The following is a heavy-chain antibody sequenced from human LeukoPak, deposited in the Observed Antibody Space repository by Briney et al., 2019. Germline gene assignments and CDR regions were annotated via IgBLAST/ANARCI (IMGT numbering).Heavy chain of an antibody. J-gene: IGHJ4*02. D-gene: IGHD3-16*01. V-gene: IGHV4-61*02. CDR3: ATYIWGRQFDY. CDR2: IYTSGST. CDR1: GYSISSGSYY. Sequence: PSETLSLTCTVSGYSISSGSYYWSWIRQPAGKGLEWIGRIYTSGSTNYNPSLKTRVTISLDTSENQFYLELSSVTAADTAVYYCATYIWGRQFDYWGQGTLVTVSS.